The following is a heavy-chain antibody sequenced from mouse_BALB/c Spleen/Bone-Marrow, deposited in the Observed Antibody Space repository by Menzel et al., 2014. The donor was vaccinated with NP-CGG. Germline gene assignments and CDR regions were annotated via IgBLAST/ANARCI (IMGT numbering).Heavy chain of an antibody. CDR2: IDPANGNT. J-gene: IGHJ2*01. D-gene: IGHD2-4*01. CDR1: GFNIKDTY. Sequence: VQLQQSGAELVKPGASVKLSCTASGFNIKDTYMHWVKQRPEQGLEWIGRIDPANGNTKYDPKFQGKATLTADTSSNTAYLQVNSLTCEDSGLYYCASYDYGYYFCYWGQGTTLTVSS. V-gene: IGHV14-3*02. CDR3: ASYDYGYYFCY.